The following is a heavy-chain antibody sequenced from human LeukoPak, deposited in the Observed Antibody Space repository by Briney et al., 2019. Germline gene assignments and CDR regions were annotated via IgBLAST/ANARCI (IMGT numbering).Heavy chain of an antibody. CDR1: GFTFSGSA. CDR2: IRSKANSYAT. D-gene: IGHD4-17*01. V-gene: IGHV3-73*01. Sequence: GGSLRLSCAASGFTFSGSAMHWVRQASGKGLEWVGRIRSKANSYATAYAASVKGRFTISRDDSKNTAYLQMNSLKTEDTAVYYCTRHFYGDHGLYYYYMDVWGKGTTVTVSS. J-gene: IGHJ6*03. CDR3: TRHFYGDHGLYYYYMDV.